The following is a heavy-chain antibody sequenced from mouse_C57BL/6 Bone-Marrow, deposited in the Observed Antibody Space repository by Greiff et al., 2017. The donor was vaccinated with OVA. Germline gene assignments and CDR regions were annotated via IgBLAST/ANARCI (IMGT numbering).Heavy chain of an antibody. J-gene: IGHJ2*01. Sequence: QVQLQQPGAELVKPGASVKLSCKASGYTFTSYWMQWVKQRPGQGLEWIGEIDPSDSYTNYNQKFKGKATLTVDTSSSTAYMQLSSLTSEDSAVYYCARYDYGYWGQGTTLTVSS. CDR2: IDPSDSYT. CDR3: ARYDYGY. D-gene: IGHD2-4*01. CDR1: GYTFTSYW. V-gene: IGHV1-50*01.